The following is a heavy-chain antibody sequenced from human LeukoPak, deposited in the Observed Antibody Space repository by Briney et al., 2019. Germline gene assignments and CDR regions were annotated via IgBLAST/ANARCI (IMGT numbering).Heavy chain of an antibody. CDR1: GFTFSNAW. V-gene: IGHV3-15*01. D-gene: IGHD2-15*01. CDR2: IKSNTDGGTT. Sequence: GGSLRLSCAASGFTFSNAWMSWVRQAPGKGLEWVGRIKSNTDGGTTDYAAPVKGRFTISRDDSKNTLYVQMNSLKTEDTAVYYCTTDVVFHFDYWGQGTVVTVSS. J-gene: IGHJ4*02. CDR3: TTDVVFHFDY.